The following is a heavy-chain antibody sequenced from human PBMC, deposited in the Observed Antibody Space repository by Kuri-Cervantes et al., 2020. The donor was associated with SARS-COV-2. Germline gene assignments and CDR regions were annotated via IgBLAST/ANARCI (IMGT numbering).Heavy chain of an antibody. CDR2: IYYSGST. D-gene: IGHD5-12*01. CDR3: ARRSGYDLDFDY. J-gene: IGHJ4*02. V-gene: IGHV4-30-4*08. Sequence: SQTLSLTCAASGFTFSSYAMSWIRQPPGKGLEWIGYIYYSGSTYYNPSLKSRVTISVDTSKNQFSLKLSSVTAADTAVYYCARRSGYDLDFDYWGQGTLVTVSS. CDR1: GFTFSSYA.